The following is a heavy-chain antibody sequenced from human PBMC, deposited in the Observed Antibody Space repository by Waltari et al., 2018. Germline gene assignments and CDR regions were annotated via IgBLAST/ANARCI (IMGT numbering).Heavy chain of an antibody. J-gene: IGHJ4*02. V-gene: IGHV4-59*11. Sequence: QVDLQQAGPGLVRPSETLSLTCSVSGGFISSHYWSWIRQSPGKGLEWIGFIYYGGGKNYNPSFKSRVTISVDTSKSQVSLVLTSVTAADTAVYFCAGTTWRFGNNIDSWGQGTLVTVSS. CDR1: GGFISSHY. D-gene: IGHD3-3*01. CDR2: IYYGGGK. CDR3: AGTTWRFGNNIDS.